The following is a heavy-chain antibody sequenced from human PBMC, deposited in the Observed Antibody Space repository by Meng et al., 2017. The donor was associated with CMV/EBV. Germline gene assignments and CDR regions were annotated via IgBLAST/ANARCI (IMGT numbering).Heavy chain of an antibody. J-gene: IGHJ5*02. CDR2: IRNDGSNK. CDR3: AREADCTRTTCPPGS. Sequence: GGSLRLSCAASGFIFNNYVMHWVRQAPGKGLGWVAFIRNDGSNKYYAESVKGRFTISRDNSRNTLYLQMNRLRGEDTAVYYCAREADCTRTTCPPGSWGQGTLVTVSS. D-gene: IGHD1-7*01. V-gene: IGHV3-30*02. CDR1: GFIFNNYV.